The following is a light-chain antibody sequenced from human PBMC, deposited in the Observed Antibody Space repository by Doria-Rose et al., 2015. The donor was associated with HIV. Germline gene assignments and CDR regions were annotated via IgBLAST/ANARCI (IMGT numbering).Light chain of an antibody. Sequence: QSVVTQPPSVSGAPRQRVAISCTGSSSNIGAGFDVIWYQQFPGTAPKLLIHGNTNRPSGIPDRFSGSKSGTSASLAISGLRAEDEADYYCQSYDSRLSVYVFGTGTKVTVL. CDR3: QSYDSRLSVYV. CDR2: GNT. CDR1: SSNIGAGFD. J-gene: IGLJ1*01. V-gene: IGLV1-40*01.